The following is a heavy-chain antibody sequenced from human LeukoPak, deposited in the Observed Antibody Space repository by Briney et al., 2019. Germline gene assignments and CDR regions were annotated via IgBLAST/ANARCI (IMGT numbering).Heavy chain of an antibody. CDR1: GFAFSSYA. CDR2: ISGSGGST. D-gene: IGHD6-13*01. J-gene: IGHJ3*02. CDR3: AKDRSSSWAGGAFDI. Sequence: GGSLRLSCAASGFAFSSYAMSWVRQAPGKGLEWVSAISGSGGSTYYADSVKGRFTISRDNSKNTLYLQMNSLRAEDTAVYYCAKDRSSSWAGGAFDIWGQGTMVTVSS. V-gene: IGHV3-23*01.